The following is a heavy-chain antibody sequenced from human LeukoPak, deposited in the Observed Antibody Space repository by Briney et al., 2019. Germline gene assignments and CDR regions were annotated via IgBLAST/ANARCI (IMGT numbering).Heavy chain of an antibody. CDR1: GFTFNSYA. CDR3: AKGSLGSYAY. Sequence: PGGSLRLSCAASGFTFNSYAMTWVRQAPEKGLEWVSSIIDSGISTYYGDSVKGQFTISRDNSKNTLYLQMNSLRAEDTAVYYCAKGSLGSYAYWGQGSLVTVSS. D-gene: IGHD1-26*01. J-gene: IGHJ1*01. V-gene: IGHV3-23*01. CDR2: IIDSGIST.